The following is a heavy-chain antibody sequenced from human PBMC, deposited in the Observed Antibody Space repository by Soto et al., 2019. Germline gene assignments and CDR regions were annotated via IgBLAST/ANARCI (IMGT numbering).Heavy chain of an antibody. CDR1: GGTFDNYA. V-gene: IGHV1-69*12. Sequence: QVQLVQSGAEVKKPGSSVKVSCKASGGTFDNYAITWVRQAHGQGLEWMGGIIPMLDSANYAEKFQGRVTITADESTTTDYMEVSSLRSEDTAVYYCATTYHYDSGGKTYFYYGMDVWGQGTTVTVSS. D-gene: IGHD3-22*01. CDR2: IIPMLDSA. CDR3: ATTYHYDSGGKTYFYYGMDV. J-gene: IGHJ6*02.